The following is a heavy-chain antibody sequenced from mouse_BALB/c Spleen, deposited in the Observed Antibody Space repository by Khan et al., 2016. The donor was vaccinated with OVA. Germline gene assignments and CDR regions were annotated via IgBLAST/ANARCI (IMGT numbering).Heavy chain of an antibody. J-gene: IGHJ2*01. Sequence: EVQLQESGPGLEKPSQSLSLTCTVTGYSITSDYAWNWIRQFPGNKLEWMGYISYSGNTKYNPSLKSRISITRDTSKNQFFLQLNFVTIEDTATYYCARIQGGDFDYWGQGTTLTVSS. CDR3: ARIQGGDFDY. D-gene: IGHD3-2*02. CDR1: GYSITSDYA. CDR2: ISYSGNT. V-gene: IGHV3-2*02.